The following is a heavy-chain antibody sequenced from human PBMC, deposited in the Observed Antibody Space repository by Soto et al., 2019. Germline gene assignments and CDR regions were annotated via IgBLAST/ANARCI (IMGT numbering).Heavy chain of an antibody. Sequence: QVQLVQSGAEVKKPGASVKVSCKASGYTFTSYDINWVRQATGQGLEWMGWMNPNSGNTGYAQKFQGRVTMTRNTSLSTAYMELSSLRSEDTAVYYCARWPDVYYYYGMDVWGQGTTVTVSS. CDR3: ARWPDVYYYYGMDV. V-gene: IGHV1-8*01. CDR1: GYTFTSYD. CDR2: MNPNSGNT. J-gene: IGHJ6*02.